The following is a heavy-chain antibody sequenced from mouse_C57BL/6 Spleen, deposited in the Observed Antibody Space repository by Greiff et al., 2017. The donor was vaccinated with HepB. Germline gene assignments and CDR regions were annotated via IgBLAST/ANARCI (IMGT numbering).Heavy chain of an antibody. Sequence: EVQLQQSGPELVKPGASVKISCKASGYTFTDYYMNWVKQSHGKSLEWIGDINPNNGGTSYNQKFKGKATLTVDKSSSTAYMELRSLTSEDSAVYYCARGGIGDYWGQGTSVTVSS. CDR2: INPNNGGT. CDR3: ARGGIGDY. V-gene: IGHV1-26*01. J-gene: IGHJ4*01. CDR1: GYTFTDYY.